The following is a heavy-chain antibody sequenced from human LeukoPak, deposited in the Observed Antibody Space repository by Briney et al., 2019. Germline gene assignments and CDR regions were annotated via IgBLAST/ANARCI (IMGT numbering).Heavy chain of an antibody. Sequence: SETLSLTCTVSGGSISSHYWSWIRQPPGKGLEWIGYIYYSGSTNYNPSLKSRVTISVDTSKSQFSLKLSSVTAADTAVYYCARGAVGALYYFDYWGQGTLVTVSS. V-gene: IGHV4-59*11. CDR1: GGSISSHY. J-gene: IGHJ4*02. D-gene: IGHD1-26*01. CDR2: IYYSGST. CDR3: ARGAVGALYYFDY.